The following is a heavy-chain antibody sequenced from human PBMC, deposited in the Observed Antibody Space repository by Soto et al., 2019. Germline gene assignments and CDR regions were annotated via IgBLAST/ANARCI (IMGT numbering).Heavy chain of an antibody. D-gene: IGHD2-8*01. CDR3: PTEGTVDLYDWFDP. CDR2: IKSKTDGGTT. V-gene: IGHV3-15*01. Sequence: EVQLVESGGGLVKPGGSLRLSCAASGFTFSNAWMSWVRQAPGKGLEWVGRIKSKTDGGTTDYAAPVKGRFTISRDDSRNTLYLQMNSLKTADTAVYYCPTEGTVDLYDWFDPWGQGTLVTVSS. J-gene: IGHJ5*02. CDR1: GFTFSNAW.